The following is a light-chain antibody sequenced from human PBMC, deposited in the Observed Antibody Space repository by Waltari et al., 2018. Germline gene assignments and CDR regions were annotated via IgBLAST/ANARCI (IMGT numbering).Light chain of an antibody. CDR3: SSYTTRSILL. CDR2: DVA. V-gene: IGLV2-14*03. Sequence: QSALTQPVSVSGSPGQSITISCTGTSSDVGGYNYVAWYQQHPNKAPKVIIYDVANRPVGWSNRSSGPKSGSTASLTISGLQTEDEAYYYCSSYTTRSILLFGGGTKVTVL. CDR1: SSDVGGYNY. J-gene: IGLJ2*01.